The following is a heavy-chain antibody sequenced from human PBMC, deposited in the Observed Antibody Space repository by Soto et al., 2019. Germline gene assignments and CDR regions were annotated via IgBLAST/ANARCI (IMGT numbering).Heavy chain of an antibody. CDR3: AKEFHTWNYFDY. CDR1: GFTFSSSG. D-gene: IGHD1-20*01. J-gene: IGHJ4*02. CDR2: ISYDGTNK. V-gene: IGHV3-30*18. Sequence: PGGSLRRSCAASGFTFSSSGMHWVRQAPGKGLEWVAVISYDGTNKYYADSVKGRFTISRDNSKNTLYLQMNSLRAEDTGVYYCAKEFHTWNYFDYWGQGTLVTVSS.